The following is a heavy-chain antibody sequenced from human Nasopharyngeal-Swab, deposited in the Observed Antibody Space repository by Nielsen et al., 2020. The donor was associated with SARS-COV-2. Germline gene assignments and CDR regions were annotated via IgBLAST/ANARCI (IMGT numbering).Heavy chain of an antibody. CDR2: IKQDGSEK. CDR1: GFTFSSYW. J-gene: IGHJ4*02. Sequence: GESLKISCAASGFTFSSYWMSWVRQAPGKGLEWVANIKQDGSEKYYVDSLKGRFTISRDNSKNTLYLQMNSLRAEDTAVYYCARDASSSWYIGGEDYWGQGTLVTVSS. V-gene: IGHV3-7*01. D-gene: IGHD6-13*01. CDR3: ARDASSSWYIGGEDY.